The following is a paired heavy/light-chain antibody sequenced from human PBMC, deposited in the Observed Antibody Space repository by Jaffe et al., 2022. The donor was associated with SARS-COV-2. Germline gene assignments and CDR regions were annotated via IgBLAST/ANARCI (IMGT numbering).Heavy chain of an antibody. J-gene: IGHJ2*01. D-gene: IGHD2-21*01. CDR3: ARVRRLIYWYFDL. V-gene: IGHV4-31*03. Sequence: QVQLQESGPGLVKPSQTLSLTCNVSGGSISSGGYYWSWIRHHPGKGLEWIGYIYNSGTTYYSPSLKSRVSISVDTSKNQFSLNLSSVTAADTAVYYCARVRRLIYWYFDLWGRGTLVTVSS. CDR2: IYNSGTT. CDR1: GGSISSGGYY.
Light chain of an antibody. CDR1: QDILNN. J-gene: IGKJ1*01. V-gene: IGKV1-39*01. Sequence: DIQMTQSPSSLSASVGDRVTITCRASQDILNNLNWYQKKVGEAPKALIYGASNLESGVPSRFRGSGSGTDFTLTINSLQPEDIASYFCQQSQTTPWTFGQGTKLEIK. CDR3: QQSQTTPWT. CDR2: GAS.